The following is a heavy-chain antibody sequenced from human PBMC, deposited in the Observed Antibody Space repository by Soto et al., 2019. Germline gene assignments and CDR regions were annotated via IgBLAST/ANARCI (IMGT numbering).Heavy chain of an antibody. Sequence: SETLSLTCSVSGGSISRGGYYWSWIRQHPGMGLEWIGYIYYSGNTYYNPSLKSRVTISVDTSKNQFSLKLSAVTAADTAVYYCARGRVGATTDYFDYWGQGTLVTVSS. CDR2: IYYSGNT. J-gene: IGHJ4*02. V-gene: IGHV4-31*03. CDR3: ARGRVGATTDYFDY. CDR1: GGSISRGGYY. D-gene: IGHD1-26*01.